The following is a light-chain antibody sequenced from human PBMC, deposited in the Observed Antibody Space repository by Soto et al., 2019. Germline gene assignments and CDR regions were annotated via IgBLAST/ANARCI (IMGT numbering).Light chain of an antibody. CDR1: QSVSSR. J-gene: IGKJ1*01. V-gene: IGKV3-20*01. Sequence: EIVMTRSPGTLSLSPLEIATLSLMASQSVSSRLAWYQQKPGQAPRLLISGASSRATDIPDRFSGSGFGTDFTLTISRLEPEDFALYYCQQYGRSPKTFGQGTKVDIK. CDR2: GAS. CDR3: QQYGRSPKT.